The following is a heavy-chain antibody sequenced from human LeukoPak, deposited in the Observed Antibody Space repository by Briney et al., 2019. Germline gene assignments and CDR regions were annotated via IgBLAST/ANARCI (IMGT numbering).Heavy chain of an antibody. CDR2: IYPADSHT. V-gene: IGHV5-51*01. D-gene: IGHD6-13*01. J-gene: IGHJ5*02. Sequence: GESLKISCKGSGYRFTTYWIAWVRQMPGKGLEWMGIIYPADSHTIYSPSFQDQVTISADKSISTAYLQWNSLKASDTAMYYCATSHPSSAAAVWFDPWGQGTLVTVSS. CDR3: ATSHPSSAAAVWFDP. CDR1: GYRFTTYW.